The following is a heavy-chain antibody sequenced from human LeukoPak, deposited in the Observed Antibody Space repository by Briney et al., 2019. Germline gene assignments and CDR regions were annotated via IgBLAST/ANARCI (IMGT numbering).Heavy chain of an antibody. Sequence: PSETLSLTCAVYGGSFSGYYWSWIRQPPGKGLEWIGEINHSGSTYYNPSLKSRVTISVDTSKNQFPLKLSSVTAADTAVYYCARQPIEYSSSSNFDYWGQGTLVTVSS. J-gene: IGHJ4*02. CDR2: INHSGST. D-gene: IGHD6-6*01. CDR1: GGSFSGYY. CDR3: ARQPIEYSSSSNFDY. V-gene: IGHV4-34*01.